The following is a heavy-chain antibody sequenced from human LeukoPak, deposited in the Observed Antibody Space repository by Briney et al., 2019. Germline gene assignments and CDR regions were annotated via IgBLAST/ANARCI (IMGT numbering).Heavy chain of an antibody. V-gene: IGHV1-69*04. D-gene: IGHD4-17*01. CDR2: IIPILGIA. CDR1: GGTFSSYA. CDR3: ARGGLNDYGDPVAFDY. Sequence: SVKVCCKASGGTFSSYAISWVRQAPGQGVEWMGRIIPILGIANYAQKFQGRVTITADKSTSTAYMELSRLRSEDTAVYYCARGGLNDYGDPVAFDYWGQGTLVTVSS. J-gene: IGHJ4*02.